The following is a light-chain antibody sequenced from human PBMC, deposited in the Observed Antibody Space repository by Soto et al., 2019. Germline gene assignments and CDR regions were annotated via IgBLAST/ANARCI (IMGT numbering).Light chain of an antibody. CDR3: QQYNNWPKT. CDR1: QSVSSN. CDR2: GAS. J-gene: IGKJ2*01. V-gene: IGKV3-15*01. Sequence: EIVMTQSPATLSVSPGERATLSCRASQSVSSNLAWYQQKPGQAPSLLIYGASTRATGIPARFSGSGSGTEFTLTISSLKSEDFEVYYCQQYNNWPKTFGQGTKLEIK.